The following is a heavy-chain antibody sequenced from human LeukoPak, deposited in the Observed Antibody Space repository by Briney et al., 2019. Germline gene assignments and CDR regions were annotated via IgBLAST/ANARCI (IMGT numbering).Heavy chain of an antibody. D-gene: IGHD1-26*01. CDR3: ARDLSGSYWGYWYFDL. CDR1: GGSISSGGYY. J-gene: IGHJ2*01. CDR2: IYHSGST. Sequence: PSETLSLTCTVSGGSISSGGYYWSWIRQPPGKGLEWIGYIYHSGSTYYNPSLKSRVTISVDTSKNQFSLKLTSVTAADTAVYYCARDLSGSYWGYWYFDLWGRGTLVTVSS. V-gene: IGHV4-30-2*01.